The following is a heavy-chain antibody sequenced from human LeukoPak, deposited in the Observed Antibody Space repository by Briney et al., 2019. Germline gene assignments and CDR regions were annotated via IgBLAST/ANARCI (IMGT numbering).Heavy chain of an antibody. J-gene: IGHJ6*03. D-gene: IGHD3-10*01. CDR1: GFTVSSNY. Sequence: GSLRLSCAASGFTVSSNYMTWVRQAPGKGLEWVSVIHKNAITDYADTVKGRFTISRDNSKNTLYLQMNNLRADDTAVYYCARSLRVRGVPDYMDVWGKGTTVTVSS. CDR3: ARSLRVRGVPDYMDV. V-gene: IGHV3-53*01. CDR2: IHKNAIT.